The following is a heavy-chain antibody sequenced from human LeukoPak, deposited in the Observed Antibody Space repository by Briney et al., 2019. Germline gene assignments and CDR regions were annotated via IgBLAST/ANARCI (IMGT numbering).Heavy chain of an antibody. Sequence: SETLSLTCTVSGGSISSYYWSWLRQPPGKGLEWSGYIYYSGSTNYNPSLKSRVTISVDTSKNQFSLKLSSVTAADTAVYYCARTWTGYCSSTSCPSRFYYYYGMDVWGQGTTVTVPS. D-gene: IGHD2-2*01. V-gene: IGHV4-59*12. CDR1: GGSISSYY. CDR3: ARTWTGYCSSTSCPSRFYYYYGMDV. J-gene: IGHJ6*02. CDR2: IYYSGST.